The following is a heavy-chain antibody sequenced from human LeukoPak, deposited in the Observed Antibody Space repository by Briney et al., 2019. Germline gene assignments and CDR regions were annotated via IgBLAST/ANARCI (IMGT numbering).Heavy chain of an antibody. J-gene: IGHJ6*02. V-gene: IGHV4-59*08. CDR3: ARRNDPYGLDV. CDR2: IYYSGSA. Sequence: PSETLSLTRTVSGGSISRDYWSWIRQPPGKGLEWIGYIYYSGSAYYNPSLKSRVTISVDTSKNQFSLKLTSMTAADTAVYYCARRNDPYGLDVWGQGTTVTVSS. CDR1: GGSISRDY. D-gene: IGHD1-1*01.